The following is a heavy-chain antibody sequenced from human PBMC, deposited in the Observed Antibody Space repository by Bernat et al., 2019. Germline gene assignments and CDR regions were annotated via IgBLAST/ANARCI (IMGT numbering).Heavy chain of an antibody. D-gene: IGHD1-26*01. CDR2: IYYSGST. CDR1: GGSISSYY. Sequence: QVQLQESGPGLVKPSETLSLTCTVSGGSISSYYWSWIRQPPGKGLEWIGYIYYSGSTNYNPSLKSRVTISVDTSKNQFSLKLSSVTAADTAVYYCARDTTDGVSGYYYDYGMDVWGQGTTVTVSS. V-gene: IGHV4-59*01. CDR3: ARDTTDGVSGYYYDYGMDV. J-gene: IGHJ6*02.